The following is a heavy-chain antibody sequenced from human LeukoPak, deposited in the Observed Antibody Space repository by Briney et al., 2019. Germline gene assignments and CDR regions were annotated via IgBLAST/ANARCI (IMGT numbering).Heavy chain of an antibody. J-gene: IGHJ3*02. CDR3: AKLSYYDLLTGRDAFDI. CDR1: GFTFSSYA. V-gene: IGHV3-23*01. D-gene: IGHD3-9*01. Sequence: PGGSLRLSCAASGFTFSSYAMSWVRQAPGKGLEWVSIISGSGGSIYYSDSVKGRFTISRDNSKNTVYLQMNSLRAEDTAVYYCAKLSYYDLLTGRDAFDIWGQGTMVTVSS. CDR2: ISGSGGSI.